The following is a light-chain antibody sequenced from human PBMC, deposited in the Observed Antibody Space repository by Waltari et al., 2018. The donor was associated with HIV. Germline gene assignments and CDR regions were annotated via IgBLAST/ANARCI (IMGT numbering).Light chain of an antibody. CDR3: QSYDSSLGGSV. V-gene: IGLV1-40*01. J-gene: IGLJ2*01. Sequence: QSVLTQPPSVSGAPGQRVTIPFTGSSSHIGAGYHVHWYQQLPGTAPKLLIYGNSNRTSGVPDRSSCSKSGTSAALAITGLQAEDEADYYCQSYDSSLGGSVFGGGTNLPVL. CDR2: GNS. CDR1: SSHIGAGYH.